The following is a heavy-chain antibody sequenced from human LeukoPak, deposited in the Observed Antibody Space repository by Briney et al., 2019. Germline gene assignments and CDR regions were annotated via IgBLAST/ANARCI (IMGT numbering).Heavy chain of an antibody. CDR2: IYYSGST. V-gene: IGHV4-39*07. CDR3: ARDYSSSWYQNAFDI. CDR1: GGSISSSSYY. D-gene: IGHD6-13*01. Sequence: SETLSLTCTVSGGSISSSSYYWGWIRQPPGKGLEWIGSIYYSGSTYYTPSLKSRVTISVDKSKNQFSLKLSAVPAADTAVYYCARDYSSSWYQNAFDIWGQGTMVTVSS. J-gene: IGHJ3*02.